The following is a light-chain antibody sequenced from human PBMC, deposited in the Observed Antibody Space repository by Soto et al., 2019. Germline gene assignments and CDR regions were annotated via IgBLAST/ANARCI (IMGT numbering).Light chain of an antibody. CDR1: QSISNT. CDR2: GAS. Sequence: EVVLTQSPGTLSLSPGERATLSCRASQSISNTVAWYQQRPGQAPRLLIFGASTRATGIPARFSGSGSGTEFTLTISSLQSEDSAVYYCQQHNGWPLTFGGGTKVEIK. J-gene: IGKJ4*01. V-gene: IGKV3-15*01. CDR3: QQHNGWPLT.